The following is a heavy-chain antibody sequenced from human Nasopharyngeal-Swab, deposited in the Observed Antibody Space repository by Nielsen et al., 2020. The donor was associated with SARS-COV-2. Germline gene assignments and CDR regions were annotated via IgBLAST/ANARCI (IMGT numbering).Heavy chain of an antibody. CDR3: VASQRLADMAVAGYFDY. D-gene: IGHD6-19*01. CDR1: GGSFSNYY. CDR2: SYHIWDT. V-gene: IGHV4-59*03. Sequence: GSLRLSCAVFGGSFSNYYWTWIRQPPGKGLEWIAFSYHIWDTTSNPSLKSRVSMSVDTSKSQVSLKLASVTAADTAVYYCVASQRLADMAVAGYFDYWGQGTLVTVSS. J-gene: IGHJ4*02.